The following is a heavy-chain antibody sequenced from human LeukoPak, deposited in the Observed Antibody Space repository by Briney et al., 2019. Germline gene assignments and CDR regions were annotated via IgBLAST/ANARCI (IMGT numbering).Heavy chain of an antibody. J-gene: IGHJ4*02. V-gene: IGHV1-2*02. CDR1: GYTFTGYY. CDR2: INPNSGGT. D-gene: IGHD3-22*01. CDR3: ARYYDSSGIYYFDY. Sequence: ASVKVSCKASGYTFTGYYMHWVREAPGQGLEWMGWINPNSGGTNYAQKFQGRVTMTRDTSISTAYMELSRLRSDDTAVYYCARYYDSSGIYYFDYWGQGTLVTVSS.